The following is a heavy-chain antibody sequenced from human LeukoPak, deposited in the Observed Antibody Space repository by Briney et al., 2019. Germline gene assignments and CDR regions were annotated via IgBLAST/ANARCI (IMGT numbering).Heavy chain of an antibody. D-gene: IGHD3-10*01. CDR3: ASRGRNNPAFGSGSYYKGYYYSTWTS. V-gene: IGHV4-34*01. CDR1: GVSFSGYY. J-gene: IGHJ6*03. CDR2: INHSGST. Sequence: SETLSLTCAVYGVSFSGYYWSWIRQPPGKGLEWIGEINHSGSTNYNPSLKSRVTISVDTSKNQFSLKLSSVTAADTAVYYCASRGRNNPAFGSGSYYKGYYYSTWTSGAKGPRSPSP.